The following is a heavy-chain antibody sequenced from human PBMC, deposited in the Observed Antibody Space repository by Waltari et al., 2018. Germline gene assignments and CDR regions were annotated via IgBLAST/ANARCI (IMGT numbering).Heavy chain of an antibody. CDR3: ASTYDYIWGRGY. CDR2: IYSGGST. D-gene: IGHD3-16*01. CDR1: GFTVSSNY. J-gene: IGHJ4*02. V-gene: IGHV3-53*01. Sequence: EVQLVESGGGLIQPGGSLRLSCAASGFTVSSNYMSWVRQAPGKGLGLVSVIYSGGSTYYADSVKGRFTISRDNSKNTLYLQMNSLRAEDTAVYYCASTYDYIWGRGYWGQGTLVTVSS.